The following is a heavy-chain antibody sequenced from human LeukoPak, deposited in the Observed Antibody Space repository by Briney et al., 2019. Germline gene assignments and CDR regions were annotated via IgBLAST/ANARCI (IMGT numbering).Heavy chain of an antibody. D-gene: IGHD3-22*01. Sequence: ASVKVSCTASGYTFTSYDINWVRQATGQGLEWMGWMNPNSGNTGYAQKFQGRVTITRNTSISTAYMELSSLRSEDTAVYYCARGTYYDSSGYVVDYWGQGTLVTVSS. V-gene: IGHV1-8*03. CDR2: MNPNSGNT. CDR3: ARGTYYDSSGYVVDY. J-gene: IGHJ4*02. CDR1: GYTFTSYD.